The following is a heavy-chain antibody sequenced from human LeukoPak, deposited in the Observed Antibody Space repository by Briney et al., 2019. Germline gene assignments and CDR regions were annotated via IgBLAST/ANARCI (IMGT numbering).Heavy chain of an antibody. J-gene: IGHJ6*03. V-gene: IGHV3-20*04. Sequence: GGSLRLSCAASGFTFSSYWMHWVRQAPGKGLEWVSGINWNGGSTGYADSVKGRFTISRDNAKNSLYLQMNSLRAEDTALYYCARGIAALILDYYYYYMDVWGKGTTVTVSS. CDR3: ARGIAALILDYYYYYMDV. CDR1: GFTFSSYW. D-gene: IGHD6-6*01. CDR2: INWNGGST.